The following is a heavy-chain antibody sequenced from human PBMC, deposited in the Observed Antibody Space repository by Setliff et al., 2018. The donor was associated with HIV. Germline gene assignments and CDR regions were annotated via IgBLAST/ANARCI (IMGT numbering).Heavy chain of an antibody. Sequence: PSETLSLTCIVSGASISSQYWSWIRQPAGKGLEWIGRVYSSGNTNYNPSFKSRVTMSVDTSKNQFSLKLNSVTAADTAIYYCARAGMGALRSLFDYWGQGTLVTVSS. CDR1: GASISSQY. J-gene: IGHJ4*02. D-gene: IGHD1-26*01. CDR3: ARAGMGALRSLFDY. CDR2: VYSSGNT. V-gene: IGHV4-4*07.